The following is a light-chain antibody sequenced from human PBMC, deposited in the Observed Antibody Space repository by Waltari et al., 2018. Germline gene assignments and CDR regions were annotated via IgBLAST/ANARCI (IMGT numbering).Light chain of an antibody. J-gene: IGLJ2*01. V-gene: IGLV1-47*01. Sequence: QSVLTQPPSPSGPPGQRVPLSCSGRNSNTGSNYVYWYQQAPGMAPNLLIYKNNQRPSGVPDRFSGSKSGTSASLAISALRSEDEADYYCAAWDDSLSAVPFGGGTKVTVL. CDR2: KNN. CDR1: NSNTGSNY. CDR3: AAWDDSLSAVP.